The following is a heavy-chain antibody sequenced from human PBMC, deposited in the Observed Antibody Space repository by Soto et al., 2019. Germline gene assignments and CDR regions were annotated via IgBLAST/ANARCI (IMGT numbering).Heavy chain of an antibody. D-gene: IGHD1-26*01. Sequence: PGGSLRLSCAASGFTFSSYGMHWVRQAPGKGQEWVAVIWYDGSNKYYADSVKGRFTISRDNSKNTLYLQMNSLRAEGTAVYYCAREGTYSGRYAYYYYGMDVWGQGTTVTVSS. J-gene: IGHJ6*02. CDR2: IWYDGSNK. CDR3: AREGTYSGRYAYYYYGMDV. V-gene: IGHV3-33*01. CDR1: GFTFSSYG.